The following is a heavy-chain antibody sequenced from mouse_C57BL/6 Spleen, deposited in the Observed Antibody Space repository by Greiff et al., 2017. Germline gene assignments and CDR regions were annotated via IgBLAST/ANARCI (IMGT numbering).Heavy chain of an antibody. CDR3: ARREGH. CDR1: GFTFSSYG. CDR2: ISSGGSYT. J-gene: IGHJ3*01. Sequence: EVQLVESGGDLVKPGGSLKLSCAASGFTFSSYGMSWVRQTPDKRLEWVATISSGGSYTYYPDSVKGRFTISRDNAKNTLYLQMSSLKSEDTAMYYCARREGHWGQGTLVTVSA. D-gene: IGHD3-3*01. V-gene: IGHV5-6*01.